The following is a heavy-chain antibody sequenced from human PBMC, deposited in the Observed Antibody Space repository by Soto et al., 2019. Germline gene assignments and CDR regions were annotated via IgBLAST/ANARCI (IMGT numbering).Heavy chain of an antibody. V-gene: IGHV3-73*02. J-gene: IGHJ4*02. CDR2: IRAKANNYAT. CDR1: GYSLSGSS. CDR3: TTKDY. Sequence: EVQLVESGGGLVQPGGSLKLSCVAAGYSLSGSSIHWVRQASGKGLEWLGRIRAKANNYATSYAASVNGRFTIFRDDSKNTAYLQMNSLKIEDTAVYYCTTKDYWVRGSLVTVSS.